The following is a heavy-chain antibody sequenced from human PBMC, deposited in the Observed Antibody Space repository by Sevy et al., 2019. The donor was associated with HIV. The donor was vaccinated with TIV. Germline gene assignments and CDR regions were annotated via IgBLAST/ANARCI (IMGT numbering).Heavy chain of an antibody. D-gene: IGHD3-3*01. CDR1: GFTFSSYS. Sequence: GGSLRLSCAASGFTFSSYSMNWVRQAPGKGLEWVSYISSSSSTIYYADSVKGRFTISRDNAKNSLYLQMNSLRDEDTAVYYCARDNNYDFCSAYYVQYFDYWGQGTLVTVSS. CDR2: ISSSSSTI. J-gene: IGHJ4*02. CDR3: ARDNNYDFCSAYYVQYFDY. V-gene: IGHV3-48*02.